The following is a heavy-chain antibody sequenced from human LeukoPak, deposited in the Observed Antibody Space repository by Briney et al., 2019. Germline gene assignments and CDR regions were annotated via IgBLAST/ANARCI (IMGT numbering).Heavy chain of an antibody. CDR3: ARAPIAAAVNYFDY. Sequence: GGSLRLSCAASGFTFSTYGMNWVRQAPGKGLEWVSAISGSGGSTYYADSVKGRFTISRDNSKNTLYLQMNSLRAEDTAVYYCARAPIAAAVNYFDYWGQGTLVTVSS. CDR1: GFTFSTYG. D-gene: IGHD6-13*01. J-gene: IGHJ4*02. V-gene: IGHV3-23*01. CDR2: ISGSGGST.